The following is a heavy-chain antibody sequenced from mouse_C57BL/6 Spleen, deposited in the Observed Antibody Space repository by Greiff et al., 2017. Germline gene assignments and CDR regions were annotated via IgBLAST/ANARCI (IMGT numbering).Heavy chain of an antibody. CDR2: IYPGSGNT. Sequence: QVQLQQSGPELVKPGASVKISCKASGYSFTSYYIHWVKQRPGQGLEWIGWIYPGSGNTKYNEKFKGKATLTADTSSSTAYMQLSSLTSEDSAVYDCAGWGDFYFDCWGQGTTLTVSS. CDR3: AGWGDFYFDC. V-gene: IGHV1-66*01. J-gene: IGHJ2*01. CDR1: GYSFTSYY.